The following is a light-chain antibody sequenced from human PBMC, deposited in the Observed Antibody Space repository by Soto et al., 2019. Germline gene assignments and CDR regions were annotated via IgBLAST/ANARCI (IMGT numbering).Light chain of an antibody. J-gene: IGLJ1*01. V-gene: IGLV1-51*02. CDR1: SFNIGNNY. Sequence: QSVLTQPPSVSAAPGQKVTISCSGSSFNIGNNYVSWYQQLPGTAPKLLIYENNKRPSGIPDRLSGSKSGTSATLGITGLQTGDEADYYCGTWDSNLSAYVFGTGTQLTVL. CDR3: GTWDSNLSAYV. CDR2: ENN.